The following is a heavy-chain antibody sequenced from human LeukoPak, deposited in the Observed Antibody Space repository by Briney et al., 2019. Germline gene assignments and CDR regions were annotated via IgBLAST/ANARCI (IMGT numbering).Heavy chain of an antibody. CDR2: IYSSGST. J-gene: IGHJ4*02. CDR1: GGSISSYY. D-gene: IGHD6-19*01. CDR3: ARESPIAVAGSFDY. Sequence: SETLSLTCTVSGGSISSYYWTWIRQPAGKGLEWIGRIYSSGSTNYKPSLKGRVTLSVDTSKNQFSLKLSSVTAADTAVYYCARESPIAVAGSFDYWGQGTLVTVSS. V-gene: IGHV4-4*07.